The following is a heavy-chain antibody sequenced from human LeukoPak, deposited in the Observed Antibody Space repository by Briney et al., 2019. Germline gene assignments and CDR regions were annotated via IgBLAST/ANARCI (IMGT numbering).Heavy chain of an antibody. CDR3: ARNFQIGYSSGWYRFDY. D-gene: IGHD6-19*01. CDR2: IIPIFGTA. J-gene: IGHJ4*02. Sequence: SVKVSCKASGGTFSSYAISWVRQAPGQGLEWMGGIIPIFGTANYAQKFQGRATITTDESTSTAYMELSSLRSEDMAVYYCARNFQIGYSSGWYRFDYWGQGTLVTVSS. V-gene: IGHV1-69*05. CDR1: GGTFSSYA.